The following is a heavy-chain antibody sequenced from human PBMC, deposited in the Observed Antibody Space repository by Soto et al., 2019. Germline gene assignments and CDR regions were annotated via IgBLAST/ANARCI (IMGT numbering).Heavy chain of an antibody. Sequence: QITLKESGPPLVKPTQTLTLTCTFSGFSLSTSGVGVGWIRQPPGKALEWLALIYWDDDQRYSPSLKSRLTITKDTSKNQVVLTMTNMDPVDTATYYCAHSTYYDSSGYYLYYFDYWGQGTLVTVSS. CDR3: AHSTYYDSSGYYLYYFDY. CDR1: GFSLSTSGVG. V-gene: IGHV2-5*02. CDR2: IYWDDDQ. D-gene: IGHD3-22*01. J-gene: IGHJ4*02.